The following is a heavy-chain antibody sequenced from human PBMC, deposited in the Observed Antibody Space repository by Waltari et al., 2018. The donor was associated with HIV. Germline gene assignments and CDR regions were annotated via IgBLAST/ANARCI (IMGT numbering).Heavy chain of an antibody. CDR3: VVGPHYFDGPEGRGRLDYFQN. J-gene: IGHJ1*01. D-gene: IGHD3-9*01. Sequence: EVQLVQSRNEIKKPGESLQISCKGSGYKFNTYWIDWVRQMPGKGLEWMGIINPGNSDTRYSLSSQGQVTISADTSVTTAYLHWRSLKASDTAKYYCVVGPHYFDGPEGRGRLDYFQNWGQGTLVTVSS. CDR2: INPGNSDT. CDR1: GYKFNTYW. V-gene: IGHV5-51*01.